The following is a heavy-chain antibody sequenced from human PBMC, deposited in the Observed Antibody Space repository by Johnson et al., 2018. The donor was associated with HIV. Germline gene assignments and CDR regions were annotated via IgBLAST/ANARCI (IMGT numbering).Heavy chain of an antibody. Sequence: MQLVESGGGVVQPGGSLRVSCAASGFTFSRYWMSWVRQAPGKGLEWVANIKQDGSEKYYVDSVKGRFTISGDNAKNSLHLQMNGLRAEDTAVYYCARDRVHGGSYYSGAFDIWGQGTMVTVSS. CDR2: IKQDGSEK. V-gene: IGHV3-7*05. D-gene: IGHD1-26*01. CDR3: ARDRVHGGSYYSGAFDI. CDR1: GFTFSRYW. J-gene: IGHJ3*02.